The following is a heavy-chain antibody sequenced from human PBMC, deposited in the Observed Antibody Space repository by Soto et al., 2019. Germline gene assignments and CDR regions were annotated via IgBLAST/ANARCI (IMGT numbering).Heavy chain of an antibody. D-gene: IGHD4-4*01. CDR3: VRGGSNYAS. V-gene: IGHV3-7*01. CDR2: IKPDESEK. CDR1: GFTFSDSW. Sequence: EVQLVESGGGLVQPGGYLRLSCTASGFTFSDSWMTWVRQAPGKGLEWVARIKPDESEKKYADSVKGRFSISRDNAKNSMYLQMDSLIGEDTAVYYCVRGGSNYASWGQGTLVTVSS. J-gene: IGHJ5*02.